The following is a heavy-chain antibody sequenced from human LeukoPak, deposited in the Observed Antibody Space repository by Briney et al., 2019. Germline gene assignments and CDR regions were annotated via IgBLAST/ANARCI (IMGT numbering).Heavy chain of an antibody. D-gene: IGHD6-19*01. V-gene: IGHV3-23*01. CDR1: GFTFSSYG. J-gene: IGHJ4*02. Sequence: GGSLRLSCAASGFTFSSYGMHWVRQAPGKGLEWVSAISGSGGSTYYADSVKGRFTISRDNSKNTLYLQMNSLRAEDTAVYYCARAPPYNSGWYSDYWGQGTLVTVSS. CDR3: ARAPPYNSGWYSDY. CDR2: ISGSGGST.